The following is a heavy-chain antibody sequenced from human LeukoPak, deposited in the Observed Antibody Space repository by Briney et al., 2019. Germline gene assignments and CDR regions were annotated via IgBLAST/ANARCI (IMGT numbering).Heavy chain of an antibody. V-gene: IGHV1-2*02. CDR1: GYTFTGYY. CDR2: INPNSGGT. D-gene: IGHD3-16*01. J-gene: IGHJ4*02. Sequence: GASVKVSCKASGYTFTGYYMHWVRQAPGQGLEWMGWINPNSGGTNYAQKFQGRVTMTRDTSISTAYMELSRLRSDDTAVYYCARDGGGYQRWGFDYWGQGTLVTVSS. CDR3: ARDGGGYQRWGFDY.